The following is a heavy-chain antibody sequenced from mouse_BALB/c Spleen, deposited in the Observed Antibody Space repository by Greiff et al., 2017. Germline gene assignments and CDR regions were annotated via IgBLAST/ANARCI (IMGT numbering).Heavy chain of an antibody. J-gene: IGHJ4*01. CDR3: ARRLLLRGYYAMDY. CDR2: INSNGGST. CDR1: GFTFSSYY. D-gene: IGHD1-1*01. Sequence: EVKLVESGGGLVKPGGSLKLSCAASGFTFSSYYMSWVRQTPEKRLELVAAINSNGGSTYYPDTVKGRFTISRDNAKNTLYLQMSSLKSEDTALYYCARRLLLRGYYAMDYWGQGTSVTVSS. V-gene: IGHV5-6-2*01.